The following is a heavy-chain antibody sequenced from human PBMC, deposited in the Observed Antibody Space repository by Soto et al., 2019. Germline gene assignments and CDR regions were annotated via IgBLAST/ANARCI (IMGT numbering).Heavy chain of an antibody. CDR2: IYGDDDK. Sequence: QITLKESGPTLVKPTQTLTLTCTFSGFSLSTSGVDVGWIRQPPGKALEWLALIYGDDDKRYSPSLKSRLTITKDTSKNQVVRTVTSMGPVDTGTYYCVHTRRPQLLNYFDQWGQGILVTVSS. V-gene: IGHV2-5*02. CDR3: VHTRRPQLLNYFDQ. CDR1: GFSLSTSGVD. J-gene: IGHJ4*02. D-gene: IGHD3-10*01.